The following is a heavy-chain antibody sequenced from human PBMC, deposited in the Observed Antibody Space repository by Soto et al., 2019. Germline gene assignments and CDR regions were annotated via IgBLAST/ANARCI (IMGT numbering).Heavy chain of an antibody. Sequence: SETLSLTCTVPGVSISSSSYYWGWIRQPPGKGLEWIGSINYSGSTYYDPSLKSRVTISVDTSKNQFSLKLTSVTAADTAVYYCARHLFSLGQIDYWGQGTLVTVSS. CDR2: INYSGST. J-gene: IGHJ4*02. CDR3: ARHLFSLGQIDY. CDR1: GVSISSSSYY. V-gene: IGHV4-39*01. D-gene: IGHD6-13*01.